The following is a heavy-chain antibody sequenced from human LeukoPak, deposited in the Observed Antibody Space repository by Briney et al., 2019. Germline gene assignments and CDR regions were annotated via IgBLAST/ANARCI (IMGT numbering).Heavy chain of an antibody. CDR1: GFTFSDYY. V-gene: IGHV3-11*01. CDR2: ISSSGSTI. D-gene: IGHD3-22*01. CDR3: ARAQTDSSGYIDY. J-gene: IGHJ4*02. Sequence: GGSLRLSCAASGFTFSDYYMSWIRRAPGKGLEWVSYISSSGSTIYYADSVKGRFTISRDNAKNSLYLQMNSLRAEDTAVYYCARAQTDSSGYIDYWGQGTLVTVSS.